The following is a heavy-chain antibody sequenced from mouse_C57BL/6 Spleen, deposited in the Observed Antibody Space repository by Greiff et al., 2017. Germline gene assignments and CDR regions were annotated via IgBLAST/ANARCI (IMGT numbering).Heavy chain of an antibody. CDR3: TRGGFSTTVVDWYFDV. V-gene: IGHV14-1*01. CDR1: GFNIKDYY. CDR2: IDPEDGDT. J-gene: IGHJ1*03. Sequence: VQLKESGAELVRPGASVKLSCTASGFNIKDYYMHWVKQRPEQGLEWIGRIDPEDGDTEYAPKFQGKATMTADTSSNTAYMQLSSLTSEDSACYCGTRGGFSTTVVDWYFDVWGTGPTVTVSS. D-gene: IGHD1-1*01.